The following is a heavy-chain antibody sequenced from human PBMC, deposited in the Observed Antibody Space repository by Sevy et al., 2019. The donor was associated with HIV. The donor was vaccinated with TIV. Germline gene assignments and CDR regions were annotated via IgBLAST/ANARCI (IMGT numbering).Heavy chain of an antibody. CDR1: GFTFSNYW. CDR3: AGGGSSGCDH. CDR2: IKQDGTYK. D-gene: IGHD6-19*01. Sequence: GGSLRLSCTASGFTFSNYWMSWVRQAPGKGLEWVANIKQDGTYKYYVYSVKGRFTISRDYAKNSLYLQMSSLRAEDTGLYYSAGGGSSGCDHWGQGTLVTVSS. J-gene: IGHJ5*02. V-gene: IGHV3-7*01.